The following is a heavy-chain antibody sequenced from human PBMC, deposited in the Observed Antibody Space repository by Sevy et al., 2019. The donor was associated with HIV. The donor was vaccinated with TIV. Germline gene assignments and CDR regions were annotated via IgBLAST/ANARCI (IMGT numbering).Heavy chain of an antibody. CDR1: DGSFSGYY. Sequence: SETLSLTCGVHDGSFSGYYWYWIRQLPGKGLEWIGEINESGITYYNPSLKSRVTISVDTSKKQFSLKLNSVTAADTAVYFCARSPPLVVVPGAPSWFDPWGQGTLVTVSS. J-gene: IGHJ5*02. D-gene: IGHD2-2*01. V-gene: IGHV4-34*01. CDR3: ARSPPLVVVPGAPSWFDP. CDR2: INESGIT.